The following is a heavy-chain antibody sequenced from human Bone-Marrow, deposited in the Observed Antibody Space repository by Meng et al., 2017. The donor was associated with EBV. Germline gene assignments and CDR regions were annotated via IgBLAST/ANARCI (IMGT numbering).Heavy chain of an antibody. CDR1: GGPFSTDA. CDR3: ASESGRGYTPDY. CDR2: LIPMFGAP. J-gene: IGHJ4*02. V-gene: IGHV1-69*01. D-gene: IGHD3-10*01. Sequence: VQVGQSGAEVKRPGSSGKFACKTSGGPFSTDAISWVRRAAGQGLGWMGGLIPMFGAPNYAQKFQGRVTITADESTSTHYMELSSLRSEDTAVYYCASESGRGYTPDYWGQGTLVTVSS.